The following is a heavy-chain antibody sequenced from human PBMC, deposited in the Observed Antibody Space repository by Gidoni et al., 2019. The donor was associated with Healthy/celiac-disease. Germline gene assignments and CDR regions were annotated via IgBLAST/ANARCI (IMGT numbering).Heavy chain of an antibody. J-gene: IGHJ5*02. D-gene: IGHD2-15*01. V-gene: IGHV4-38-2*01. CDR3: ARGRSGGFNWFDP. Sequence: QVQLQESGPGLVKPSETLSLTCAVSGYSISSGYYWGWIRQPPGKGLEWIGSIYHSGSTYYNPSLKSRVTISVDTSKNQFSLKLSSVTAADTAVYYCARGRSGGFNWFDPWGQGTLVTVSS. CDR2: IYHSGST. CDR1: GYSISSGYY.